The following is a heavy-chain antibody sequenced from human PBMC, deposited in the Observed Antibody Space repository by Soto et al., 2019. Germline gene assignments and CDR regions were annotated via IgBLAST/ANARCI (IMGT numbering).Heavy chain of an antibody. CDR3: ARGPREVTVYYYYGMDV. V-gene: IGHV4-59*12. Sequence: SETLSLTCTVSGGSISGYSWTWIRQPPGKGLEWIGYVFYNGSTSYSPSLKSRVTISEDTSKSQFSLKLSSVTAADTAVYFCARGPREVTVYYYYGMDVWGQGTTVTVSS. D-gene: IGHD3-10*01. CDR2: VFYNGST. CDR1: GGSISGYS. J-gene: IGHJ6*02.